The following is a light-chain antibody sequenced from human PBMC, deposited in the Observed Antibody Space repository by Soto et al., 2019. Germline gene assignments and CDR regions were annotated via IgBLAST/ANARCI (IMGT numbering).Light chain of an antibody. J-gene: IGKJ4*01. Sequence: DIQMTQSPSSVSASVGDRVTITCRASQGISSWVAWYQLKPGKAPNLLIYAASSLQSGVPSRFSGSGSGTEFTLTISSLQPEDFATYYCQQADTFPLTFGGGTKVEIK. CDR2: AAS. CDR3: QQADTFPLT. CDR1: QGISSW. V-gene: IGKV1-12*01.